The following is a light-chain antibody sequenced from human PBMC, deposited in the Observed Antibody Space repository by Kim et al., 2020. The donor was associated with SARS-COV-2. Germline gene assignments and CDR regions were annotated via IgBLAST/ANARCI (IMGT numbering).Light chain of an antibody. V-gene: IGKV1-12*01. CDR2: ASS. Sequence: SASVGSGITITRRGSQRSSSWLCWYQQPPGEAPNLLYAASSTLQGVVPSRFSGSSSATVFTLTISRLQPDDSATYCCQQANSFPYTFGQGTKLEI. CDR3: QQANSFPYT. J-gene: IGKJ2*01. CDR1: QRSSSW.